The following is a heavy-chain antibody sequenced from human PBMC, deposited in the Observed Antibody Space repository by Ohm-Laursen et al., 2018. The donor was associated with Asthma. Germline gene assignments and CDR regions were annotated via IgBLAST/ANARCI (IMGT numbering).Heavy chain of an antibody. CDR1: GGTFSSYA. J-gene: IGHJ6*02. Sequence: GSSVKVSCKASGGTFSSYAISWVRQAPGQGLEWMGWISAYNGNTNYAQKLQGRVTMTTDTSTSTAYMELRSLRSDDTAVYYCARDSGLYCSGGSCYHAHGMDVWGQGTTVTVSS. V-gene: IGHV1-18*01. CDR2: ISAYNGNT. CDR3: ARDSGLYCSGGSCYHAHGMDV. D-gene: IGHD2-15*01.